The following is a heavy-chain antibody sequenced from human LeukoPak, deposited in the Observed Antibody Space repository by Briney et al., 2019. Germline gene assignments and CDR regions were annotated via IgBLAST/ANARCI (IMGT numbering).Heavy chain of an antibody. CDR2: INAGNGNT. CDR3: ARGELFYDSSGYYTGDI. D-gene: IGHD3-22*01. Sequence: ASVKVSCKASGYTFTSYAMHWVRQAPGQRLEWMGWINAGNGNTKYSQKFQGRVTITRDTSASTAYMELSSLRSEDTAVYYCARGELFYDSSGYYTGDIWGQGTMVTVSS. CDR1: GYTFTSYA. J-gene: IGHJ3*02. V-gene: IGHV1-3*01.